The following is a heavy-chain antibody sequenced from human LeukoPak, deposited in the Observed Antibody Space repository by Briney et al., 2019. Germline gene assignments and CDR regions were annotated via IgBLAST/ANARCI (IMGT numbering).Heavy chain of an antibody. CDR2: ISRSGTET. CDR1: GFTFSNYG. V-gene: IGHV3-23*01. J-gene: IGHJ4*02. CDR3: AKKSPDSSGNPAYD. D-gene: IGHD4-23*01. Sequence: GGSLRLSCAGAGFTFSNYGTSWVRQAPGKGLEWVSVISRSGTETYHADSVRGRFTISRDNAKNTLYLQMNSLRAEDTAVYYCAKKSPDSSGNPAYDWGQGTLVTVSS.